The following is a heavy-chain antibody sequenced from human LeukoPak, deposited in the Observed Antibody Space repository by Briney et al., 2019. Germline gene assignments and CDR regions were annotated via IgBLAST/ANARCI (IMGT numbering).Heavy chain of an antibody. D-gene: IGHD2-15*01. CDR3: AKVSGGGSHIFSAFDN. Sequence: SGRSLRLSCAASGFTFDDYAMHWVRQAPGKGLEWVSGISWNSGSIGYADSVKGRFTISRDNAKNSLYLQMNSLRAEDTALYYCAKVSGGGSHIFSAFDNWGQGTMVTVSS. CDR1: GFTFDDYA. V-gene: IGHV3-9*01. CDR2: ISWNSGSI. J-gene: IGHJ3*02.